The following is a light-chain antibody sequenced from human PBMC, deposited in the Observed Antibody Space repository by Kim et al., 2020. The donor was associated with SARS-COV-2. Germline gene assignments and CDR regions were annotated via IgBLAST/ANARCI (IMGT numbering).Light chain of an antibody. CDR3: SSYTGSTTLYV. J-gene: IGLJ1*01. V-gene: IGLV2-14*03. CDR2: DVS. CDR1: SSDVGAYDY. Sequence: SITITSPGTSSDVGAYDYVSWFKQLPGKAPQLVIYDVSYRPSGISNRLTVSKSGNTASLTISGLQTEDEADYFCSSYTGSTTLYVFGTGTKVTVL.